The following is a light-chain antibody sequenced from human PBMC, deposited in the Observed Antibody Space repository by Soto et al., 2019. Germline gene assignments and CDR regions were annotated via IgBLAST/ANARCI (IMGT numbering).Light chain of an antibody. Sequence: QAVVTQPPSASGTPGQRVTISCSGSSSNIESNYVYWYQQLPGTAPRLLIYRNNRRPSGVPDRFSGSKSGTSASLAISALRSEDEADYYCTVWDDSLRGRLFGGGTKVTVL. J-gene: IGLJ2*01. V-gene: IGLV1-47*01. CDR2: RNN. CDR3: TVWDDSLRGRL. CDR1: SSNIESNY.